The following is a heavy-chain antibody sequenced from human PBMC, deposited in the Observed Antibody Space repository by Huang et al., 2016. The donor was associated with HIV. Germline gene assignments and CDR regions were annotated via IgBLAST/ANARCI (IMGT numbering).Heavy chain of an antibody. CDR3: ARPLTGTTALGY. D-gene: IGHD1-20*01. V-gene: IGHV4-39*01. J-gene: IGHJ4*02. Sequence: QLQLQESGPGLVKPSETLSLTCTVSGSSISSSYYWGWLRQPPGKGLEWIGNSYYSGNSSYNPSLKSRVTISVDTSKNHISLKVDSVTAADTAVYYCARPLTGTTALGYWGQGTLVTVSS. CDR2: SYYSGNS. CDR1: GSSISSSYY.